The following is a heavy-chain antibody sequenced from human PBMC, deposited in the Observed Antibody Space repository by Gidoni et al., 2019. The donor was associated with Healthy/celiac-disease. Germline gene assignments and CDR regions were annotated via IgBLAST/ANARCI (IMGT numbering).Heavy chain of an antibody. V-gene: IGHV3-23*01. CDR3: AKGQQWLVLKEDCQH. CDR1: VFPFSRYA. CDR2: MSGSGGST. J-gene: IGHJ1*01. D-gene: IGHD6-19*01. Sequence: EVQLLESGGGLVQPVGSLRLSCSASVFPFSRYAMSWVRQAPGKGLEWVSAMSGSGGSTYYADSVKGRFTISRDNSKNTLYLQMNSLRAEDTAVYYCAKGQQWLVLKEDCQHWGQGTLVTVSS.